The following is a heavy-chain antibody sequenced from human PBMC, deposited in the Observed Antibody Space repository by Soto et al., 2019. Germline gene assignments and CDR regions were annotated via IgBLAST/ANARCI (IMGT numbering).Heavy chain of an antibody. CDR1: GFTFSSYA. CDR3: AKDQGAGYYYDSSGYYSEAFDY. D-gene: IGHD3-22*01. J-gene: IGHJ4*02. V-gene: IGHV3-23*01. Sequence: GGSLRLSCAASGFTFSSYAMIWVRQAPGKGLEWVSAISGSGGSTYYADSVKGRFTISRDNSKNTLYLQMNSLRAEDTAVYYCAKDQGAGYYYDSSGYYSEAFDYWGQGTLVTVSS. CDR2: ISGSGGST.